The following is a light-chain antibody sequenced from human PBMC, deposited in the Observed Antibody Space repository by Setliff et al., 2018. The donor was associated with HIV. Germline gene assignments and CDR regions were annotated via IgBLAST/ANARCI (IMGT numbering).Light chain of an antibody. CDR3: LSYTTSTTPYV. J-gene: IGLJ1*01. CDR2: QAS. CDR1: SGDVGRYNL. Sequence: QSALTQPASVSGSPGQSITISCTGTSGDVGRYNLVSWYQQQPGKPPKLMIYQASKRPSGVSDRFFGSKSGNTASLTISGLQTEDEADYYCLSYTTSTTPYVFGTGTKVTVL. V-gene: IGLV2-14*02.